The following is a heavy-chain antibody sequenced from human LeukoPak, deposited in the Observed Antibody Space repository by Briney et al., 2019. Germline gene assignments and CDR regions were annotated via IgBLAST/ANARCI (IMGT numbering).Heavy chain of an antibody. V-gene: IGHV3-21*01. D-gene: IGHD3-9*01. CDR2: ISSSSSYI. CDR1: GFTFSSYS. Sequence: GGSLRLSCAASGFTFSSYSMNWVRQAPGKGLEWVSSISSSSSYIYYADSVKGRFTISRDNAKNSLYLQMNSLRAEDTAVYYCARENQVLRYFAWQDFDYWGQGTLVTVSS. J-gene: IGHJ4*02. CDR3: ARENQVLRYFAWQDFDY.